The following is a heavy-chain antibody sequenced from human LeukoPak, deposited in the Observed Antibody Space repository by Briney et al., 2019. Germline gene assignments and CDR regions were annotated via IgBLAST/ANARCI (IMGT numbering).Heavy chain of an antibody. V-gene: IGHV4-39*01. D-gene: IGHD2-2*01. CDR1: GGSISSSSYY. J-gene: IGHJ6*02. CDR3: ARAGGVPAAPHYYYYYGMDV. CDR2: IYYSGST. Sequence: PSETLSLTCTVSGGSISSSSYYWGWIRQPPGKGLEWIGSIYYSGSTYYNPSLKSGVTISVDTSKNQFSLKLSSVTAADTAVYYCARAGGVPAAPHYYYYYGMDVWGRGTTVTVSS.